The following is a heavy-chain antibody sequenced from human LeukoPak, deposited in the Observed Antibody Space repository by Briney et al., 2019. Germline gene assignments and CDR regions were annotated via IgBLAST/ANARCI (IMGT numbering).Heavy chain of an antibody. CDR2: TSHDGRLK. CDR1: GFTFSIYA. Sequence: PGRSLRLSCAASGFTFSIYAMHWVRQAPGKGLEWVAVTSHDGRLKYYADSVKGRFTISKDTLKNTLYLQMNSLRAEDTAVYYCARVGDSSGYYGYYYYYYGMDVWGQGTTVTVSS. CDR3: ARVGDSSGYYGYYYYYYGMDV. V-gene: IGHV3-30*03. D-gene: IGHD3-22*01. J-gene: IGHJ6*02.